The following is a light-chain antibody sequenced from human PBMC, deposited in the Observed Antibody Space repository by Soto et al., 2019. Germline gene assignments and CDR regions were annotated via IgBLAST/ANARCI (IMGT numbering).Light chain of an antibody. Sequence: EIVLTQSAGTLSLSPGERATLSCRASQSVSSSYLAWYLQKPGQAPRLLIYGASSRATGIPDRFSGSGSGTDFTLTISRLEPEDFAVYYCQLYGSSPQYTFGQGTKLEIK. V-gene: IGKV3-20*01. CDR3: QLYGSSPQYT. J-gene: IGKJ2*01. CDR2: GAS. CDR1: QSVSSSY.